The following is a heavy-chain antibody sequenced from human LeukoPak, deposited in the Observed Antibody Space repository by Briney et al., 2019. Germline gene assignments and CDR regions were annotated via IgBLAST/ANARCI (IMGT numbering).Heavy chain of an antibody. CDR2: IWYDGSNK. Sequence: GGSLRLSCAASGFPFSSYGMHWVRQAPGKGLEWVAVIWYDGSNKYYADSVKGRFTISRDNSKKTLYLQMNSLRAEDTAVYYCARKKRVDTDSIMVYYYYAMDVWGQGTTVTVSS. J-gene: IGHJ6*02. CDR3: ARKKRVDTDSIMVYYYYAMDV. V-gene: IGHV3-33*08. D-gene: IGHD5-18*01. CDR1: GFPFSSYG.